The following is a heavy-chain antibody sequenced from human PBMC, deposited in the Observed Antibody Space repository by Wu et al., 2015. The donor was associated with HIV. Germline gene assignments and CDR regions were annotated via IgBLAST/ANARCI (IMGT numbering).Heavy chain of an antibody. CDR2: INPNGGGT. CDR3: ARDKEGWASKSYNWFDP. J-gene: IGHJ5*02. D-gene: IGHD3-16*01. CDR1: GYNFVGYY. V-gene: IGHV1-2*02. Sequence: QVQLVQSGAEVKKPGASVRVSCKASGYNFVGYYMHWVRQAPGQGLEWMGWINPNGGGTNYAQKFQGRVTMTREMSINTAYMELSRLTSDDTAVYYCARDKEGWASKSYNWFDPGAREPWSPSPQ.